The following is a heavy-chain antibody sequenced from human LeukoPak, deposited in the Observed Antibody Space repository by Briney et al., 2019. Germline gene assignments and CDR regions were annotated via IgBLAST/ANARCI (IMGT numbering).Heavy chain of an antibody. V-gene: IGHV4-39*01. CDR2: FYYTGTT. J-gene: IGHJ5*02. CDR1: GGSIRSSSYY. D-gene: IGHD5-18*01. Sequence: SETLSLTCTVSGGSIRSSSYYWDWIRQPPGKGLEWIGSFYYTGTTFYNPSLKSRVSMSVDTSKNQFSLKLTSVTATDTAVYYCARLREDTSMFNWFDPWGQGTLVTVSS. CDR3: ARLREDTSMFNWFDP.